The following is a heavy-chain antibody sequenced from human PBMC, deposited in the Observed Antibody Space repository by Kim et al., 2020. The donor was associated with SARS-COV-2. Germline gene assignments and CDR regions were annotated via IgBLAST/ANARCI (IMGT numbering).Heavy chain of an antibody. Sequence: SETLSLTCTVSGGSISSSSYYWGWIRQPPGKGLEWIGSIYYSGSTYYNPSLKSRVTISVDTSKNQFSLKLSSVTAADTAVYYCARAGGDDYYDFWSGSFGWTFDYWGQGTLVTVSS. J-gene: IGHJ4*02. CDR3: ARAGGDDYYDFWSGSFGWTFDY. D-gene: IGHD3-3*01. CDR1: GGSISSSSYY. V-gene: IGHV4-39*07. CDR2: IYYSGST.